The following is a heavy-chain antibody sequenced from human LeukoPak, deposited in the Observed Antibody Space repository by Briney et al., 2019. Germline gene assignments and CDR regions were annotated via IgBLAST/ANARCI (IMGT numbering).Heavy chain of an antibody. V-gene: IGHV3-48*03. CDR3: SSSTAIGY. CDR2: ISSSGRTI. Sequence: GGSLRLSCAASGFTFSNYEMNWVRQASGKGLEWVSYISSSGRTIYYADSVKGRFTISRDNAKNSLYLQMSSLRTEDTAVYYCSSSTAIGYWGQGTLVTVSS. CDR1: GFTFSNYE. J-gene: IGHJ4*02.